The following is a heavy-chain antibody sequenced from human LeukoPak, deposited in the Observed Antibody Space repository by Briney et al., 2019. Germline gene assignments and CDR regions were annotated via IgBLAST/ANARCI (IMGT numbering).Heavy chain of an antibody. V-gene: IGHV3-7*01. D-gene: IGHD6-13*01. CDR2: INQDGSEK. CDR3: ARDRSSRFNYYYYGMDV. Sequence: GGSLRLSCVASGFTFSNYWMSWVRQAPGKGLERVANINQDGSEKYYVDSVRGRFTISRDNAKNSLYLQMNSLRAEDTAVYYCARDRSSRFNYYYYGMDVWGQGTTVTVSS. CDR1: GFTFSNYW. J-gene: IGHJ6*02.